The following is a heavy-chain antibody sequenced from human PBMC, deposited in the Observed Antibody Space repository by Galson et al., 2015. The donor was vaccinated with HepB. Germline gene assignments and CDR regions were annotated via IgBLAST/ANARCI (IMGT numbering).Heavy chain of an antibody. V-gene: IGHV3-49*03. CDR2: IRSKAYGGTT. CDR1: GFTFGDYA. D-gene: IGHD2-15*01. Sequence: SLRLSCAASGFTFGDYAMSWFRQAPGKGLEWVGFIRSKAYGGTTEYAASVKGRFTISRDDSKSIAYLQMNSLKTEDTAVYYCTRVRDIVVVVAANYGMDVWGQGTTVTVSS. CDR3: TRVRDIVVVVAANYGMDV. J-gene: IGHJ6*02.